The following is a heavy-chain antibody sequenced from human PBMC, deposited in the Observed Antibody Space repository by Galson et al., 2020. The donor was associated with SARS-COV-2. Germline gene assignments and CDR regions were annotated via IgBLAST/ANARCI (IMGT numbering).Heavy chain of an antibody. V-gene: IGHV3-23*01. CDR2: IGASDGTT. D-gene: IGHD2-8*01. CDR1: GISFGTYV. J-gene: IGHJ4*02. CDR3: VKPHRTVYGEGY. Sequence: GGSLRLSCAASGISFGTYVMSWVRQAPGKGFEWVSSIGASDGTTEYADSVKGRFTISRDNAKYTLYLQMNSLRAEDTATYYCVKPHRTVYGEGYWGQGNLVTVSS.